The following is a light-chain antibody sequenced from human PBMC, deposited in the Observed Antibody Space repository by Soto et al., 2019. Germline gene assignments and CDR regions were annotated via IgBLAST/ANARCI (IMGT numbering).Light chain of an antibody. CDR1: SSNIGRNY. Sequence: QSVLTQPPSASGTPGQRVTISCSGSSSNIGRNYVYWYQQLPGTAPQLLIYKDNQRPSGVPDRFSGSQSGTSAPLAISGLRSEDEADYYGAAGVGSLSEVFGTGTKVTVL. CDR2: KDN. V-gene: IGLV1-47*01. CDR3: AAGVGSLSEV. J-gene: IGLJ1*01.